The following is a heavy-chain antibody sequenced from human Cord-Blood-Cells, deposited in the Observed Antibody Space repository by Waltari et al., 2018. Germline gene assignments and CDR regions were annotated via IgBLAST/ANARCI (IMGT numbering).Heavy chain of an antibody. CDR2: INHSGST. V-gene: IGHV4-34*01. D-gene: IGHD6-13*01. J-gene: IGHJ3*02. CDR3: ARGYSSSWYKAFDI. Sequence: QVQLQQWGAGLLKPSETLSLTCAVYGGSFSGYYWSWIRQPPGKGLEWIGEINHSGSTNYNPSLKCRVTISVDTSKNQFSLKLSSVTAADTAVYYCARGYSSSWYKAFDIWGQGTMVTVSS. CDR1: GGSFSGYY.